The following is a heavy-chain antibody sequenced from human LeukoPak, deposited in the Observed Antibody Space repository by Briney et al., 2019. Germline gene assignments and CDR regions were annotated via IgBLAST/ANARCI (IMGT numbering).Heavy chain of an antibody. CDR1: GYTFTSYG. V-gene: IGHV1-18*01. J-gene: IGHJ4*02. Sequence: ASVKVSCKASGYTFTSYGISWVRQAPGQGLERMGWISAYNGNTNYAQKLQGRVTMTTDTSTSTAYMELRSLRSDDTAVYYCARDRDYGDYNTQDLFVYWGQGTLVTVSS. CDR2: ISAYNGNT. D-gene: IGHD4-17*01. CDR3: ARDRDYGDYNTQDLFVY.